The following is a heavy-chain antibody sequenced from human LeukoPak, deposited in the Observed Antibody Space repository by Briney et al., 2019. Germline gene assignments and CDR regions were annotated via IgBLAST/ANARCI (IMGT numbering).Heavy chain of an antibody. CDR1: GGSISSYY. J-gene: IGHJ4*02. Sequence: PSETLSLTCTVSGGSISSYYWSWIRQPPGKGLEWIGYIYYSGSTNYNPSLKSRVTISVDTSKNQFSLKLSSVTAADTAVYYCAGETYGSNYVDYWGQGTLVTVSS. CDR3: AGETYGSNYVDY. CDR2: IYYSGST. V-gene: IGHV4-59*01. D-gene: IGHD1-26*01.